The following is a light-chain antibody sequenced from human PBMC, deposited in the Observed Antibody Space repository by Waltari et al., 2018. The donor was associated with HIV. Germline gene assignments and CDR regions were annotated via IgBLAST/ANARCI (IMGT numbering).Light chain of an antibody. V-gene: IGKV3-15*01. Sequence: IVMTQSPATLSVSPGERATLSCRASHSVRSNLAWYQHKVGQAPRLLIYGASTRATGVPARFSGSGSGTEFTLTISSLQSEDFAVYYCQQYNNWPPRVTFGGGTTVEI. CDR3: QQYNNWPPRVT. CDR2: GAS. J-gene: IGKJ4*01. CDR1: HSVRSN.